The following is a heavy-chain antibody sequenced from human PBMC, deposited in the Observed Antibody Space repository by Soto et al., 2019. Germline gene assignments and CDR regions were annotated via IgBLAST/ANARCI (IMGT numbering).Heavy chain of an antibody. D-gene: IGHD3-10*02. V-gene: IGHV4-34*01. CDR2: INHIGST. J-gene: IGHJ2*01. CDR3: STAFFFFQAEDGIRDVRSVSAFLLNRSSDL. Sequence: GKGLEGIGEINHIGSTNYNPSLKSRVTISGDTSKNEFSLKLSSVTAAAPAVYYCSTAFFFFQAEDGIRDVRSVSAFLLNRSSDL.